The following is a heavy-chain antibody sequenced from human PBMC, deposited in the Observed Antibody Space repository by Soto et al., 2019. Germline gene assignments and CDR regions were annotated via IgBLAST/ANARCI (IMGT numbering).Heavy chain of an antibody. Sequence: GGSLRLSCAASGFTFSSYSMNWVRQAPGKGLEWVSSISSSSSYIYYADSVKGRFTISRDNAKNSLYLQMNSLRAEDTAVYYCVGGYYGSYYPDPYYGMDVWGQGTTVTVSS. CDR3: VGGYYGSYYPDPYYGMDV. CDR2: ISSSSSYI. V-gene: IGHV3-21*01. D-gene: IGHD1-26*01. J-gene: IGHJ6*02. CDR1: GFTFSSYS.